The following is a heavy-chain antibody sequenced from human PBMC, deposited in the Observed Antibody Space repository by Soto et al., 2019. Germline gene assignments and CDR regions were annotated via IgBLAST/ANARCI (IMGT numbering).Heavy chain of an antibody. J-gene: IGHJ4*02. Sequence: SVKVSCKASGGTFSSYTISWVRQAPGQGLEWMGRIIPILGIANYAQKFQGRVTITADKSTSTAYMELSSLRSEDTAVYYCARDPDDSSIDYWGQGTLVTVSS. CDR1: GGTFSSYT. CDR2: IIPILGIA. V-gene: IGHV1-69*04. D-gene: IGHD6-13*01. CDR3: ARDPDDSSIDY.